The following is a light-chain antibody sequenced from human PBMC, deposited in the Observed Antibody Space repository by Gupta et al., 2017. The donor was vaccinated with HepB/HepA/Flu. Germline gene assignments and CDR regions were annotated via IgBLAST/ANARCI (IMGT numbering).Light chain of an antibody. V-gene: IGLV4-60*03. J-gene: IGLJ2*01. CDR3: ETWDSKV. Sequence: QPVLTQSSSASAYLGSSVKLTCTLSSGHSSYIIAWHQQQPGKAPRYLMKLEGSGSYNKGSGVPDRFSGSSSGADRYLTISNLQSDDESDYYCETWDSKVFGGGTKRTVL. CDR2: LEGSGSY. CDR1: SGHSSYI.